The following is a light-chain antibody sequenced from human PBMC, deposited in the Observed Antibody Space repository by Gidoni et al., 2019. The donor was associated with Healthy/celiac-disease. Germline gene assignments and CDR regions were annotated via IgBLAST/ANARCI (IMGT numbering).Light chain of an antibody. J-gene: IGLJ3*02. Sequence: QSVLTQQHSASGTPGQRVTISCSGSSSNIGSTTVNWSQQLPGTAPKLLIYSNNQRPSGVPDRFSGSKSGTSASLAISGLQAEDGADYYCAAWDDSLNGSNWVFGGGTKLTVL. CDR1: SSNIGSTT. V-gene: IGLV1-44*01. CDR2: SNN. CDR3: AAWDDSLNGSNWV.